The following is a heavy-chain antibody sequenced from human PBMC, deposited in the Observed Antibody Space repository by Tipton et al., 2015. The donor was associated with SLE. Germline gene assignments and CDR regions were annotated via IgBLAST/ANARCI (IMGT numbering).Heavy chain of an antibody. J-gene: IGHJ5*02. Sequence: GSLRLSCAASGFTFAGHVMTWVRQAPGKGLEWVSLIYGAGVDYTYYADSVKGRFTISRDNSKNTLYVQMNSLRAEDTAVYYCARAVGNTYYHWGQGTLVTVSS. CDR3: ARAVGNTYYH. CDR1: GFTFAGHV. CDR2: IYGAGVDYT. D-gene: IGHD4-23*01. V-gene: IGHV3-66*02.